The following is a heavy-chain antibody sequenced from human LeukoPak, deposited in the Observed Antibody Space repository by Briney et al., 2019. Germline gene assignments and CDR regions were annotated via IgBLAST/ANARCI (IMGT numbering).Heavy chain of an antibody. CDR3: ARVVMKAFYYYYMDV. CDR1: GYTFSDYD. CDR2: MNPTSGDT. D-gene: IGHD2-21*01. V-gene: IGHV1-8*01. J-gene: IGHJ6*03. Sequence: ASVKVSCKASGYTFSDYDVDWVRQAPGQGLEWMGWMNPTSGDTGYAQKFQGRVTMTRSMSKNTAYMELSRLRSEDTAVYFCARVVMKAFYYYYMDVWGKGTTIIISS.